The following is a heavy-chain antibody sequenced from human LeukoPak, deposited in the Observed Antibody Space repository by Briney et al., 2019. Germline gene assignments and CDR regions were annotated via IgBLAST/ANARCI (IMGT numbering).Heavy chain of an antibody. CDR1: AFTLSSYW. Sequence: GGSLRLSCAASAFTLSSYWMHWVRQAPGKGLEWVGRIRNKANSYTTEYAASVKGRFTVSRDNSKNTLYLQMNSLKTEDTAVYYCVGGAVYYFDCWGQGTLVTVSS. CDR3: VGGAVYYFDC. CDR2: IRNKANSYTT. V-gene: IGHV3-72*01. J-gene: IGHJ4*02.